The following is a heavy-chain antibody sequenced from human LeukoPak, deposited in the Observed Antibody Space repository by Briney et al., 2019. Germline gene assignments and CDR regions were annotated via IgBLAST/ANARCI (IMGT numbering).Heavy chain of an antibody. CDR3: ARGKRWLQYRYYFDY. D-gene: IGHD5-24*01. CDR2: INHSGST. Sequence: SETLSLTCAVYGGSFSGYYWSWIRQPPGKGLEWIGGINHSGSTNYNPSLKSRVTISVDTSKNQFSLKLSSVTAADTAVYYCARGKRWLQYRYYFDYWGQGTLVTVSS. CDR1: GGSFSGYY. J-gene: IGHJ4*02. V-gene: IGHV4-34*01.